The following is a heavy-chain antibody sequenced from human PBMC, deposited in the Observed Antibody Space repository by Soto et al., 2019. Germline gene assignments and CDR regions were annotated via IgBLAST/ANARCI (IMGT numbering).Heavy chain of an antibody. J-gene: IGHJ5*02. CDR1: GGSFGGYY. Sequence: PSETLSLTCAVYGGSFGGYYWSWIRQPPGKGLEWVGEINHSGSTNYNPSLKSRVTISVDTSKNQFSLKLSSVTAADTAVYYCARGRSRMLDFWSGYPASPGGFDPWGQGTLVTVSS. D-gene: IGHD3-3*01. CDR2: INHSGST. V-gene: IGHV4-34*01. CDR3: ARGRSRMLDFWSGYPASPGGFDP.